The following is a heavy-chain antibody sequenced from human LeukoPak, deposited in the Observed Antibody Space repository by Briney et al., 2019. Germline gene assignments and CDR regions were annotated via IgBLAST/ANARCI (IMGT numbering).Heavy chain of an antibody. CDR2: INHSGST. CDR3: ARSGVIDRYFQH. CDR1: GGSFSGYY. Sequence: SETLSLTCAVYGGSFSGYYWSWIRQPPGKGLEWIGEINHSGSTNYNPSLKSRVTISVDTSKNQFSLKLSSVTAADTAVYYCARSGVIDRYFQHWGQGTLVTVSS. D-gene: IGHD7-27*01. J-gene: IGHJ1*01. V-gene: IGHV4-34*01.